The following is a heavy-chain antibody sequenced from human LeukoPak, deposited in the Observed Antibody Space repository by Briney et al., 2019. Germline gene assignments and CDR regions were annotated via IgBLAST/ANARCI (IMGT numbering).Heavy chain of an antibody. Sequence: PGGSLRLSCAASGFTFSSYAMHWVRQAPGKGLEWVAVISYDGSNKYYADSVKGRFTISRDNSKNTLYLQMNSLRAEDTAVYYCAKDHPGSTSRDLYYFDYWGQGTLVTVSS. CDR2: ISYDGSNK. J-gene: IGHJ4*02. D-gene: IGHD2-2*01. CDR1: GFTFSSYA. CDR3: AKDHPGSTSRDLYYFDY. V-gene: IGHV3-30-3*01.